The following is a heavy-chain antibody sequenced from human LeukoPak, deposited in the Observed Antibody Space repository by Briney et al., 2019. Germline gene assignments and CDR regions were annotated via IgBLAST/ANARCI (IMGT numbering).Heavy chain of an antibody. CDR1: GFTFSSYS. CDR3: ARGQRPDIVVIPAAY. J-gene: IGHJ4*02. V-gene: IGHV3-21*01. Sequence: SGGSLRLSCAASGFTFSSYSMNWVRQAPGKGLEWVSSISSSSSYIYYADSVKGRFTISRDNAKNSLYLQMNSLRAEDTAVYYCARGQRPDIVVIPAAYWGQGTLVTVSS. CDR2: ISSSSSYI. D-gene: IGHD2-2*01.